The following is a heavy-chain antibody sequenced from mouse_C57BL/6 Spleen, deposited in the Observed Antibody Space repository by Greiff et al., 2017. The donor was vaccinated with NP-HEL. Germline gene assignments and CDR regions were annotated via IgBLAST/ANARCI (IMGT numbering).Heavy chain of an antibody. V-gene: IGHV1-52*01. CDR1: GYTFTSYW. D-gene: IGHD3-2*02. Sequence: QVQLQQPGAELVRPGSSVKLSCKASGYTFTSYWMHWVKQRPIQGLEWIGNIDPSDSETHYNQKFKDKATLTVDKSSSTAYMQLSSLTSEDSAVYYCARPSQLRLHYAMDYWGQGTSVTVSS. CDR3: ARPSQLRLHYAMDY. CDR2: IDPSDSET. J-gene: IGHJ4*01.